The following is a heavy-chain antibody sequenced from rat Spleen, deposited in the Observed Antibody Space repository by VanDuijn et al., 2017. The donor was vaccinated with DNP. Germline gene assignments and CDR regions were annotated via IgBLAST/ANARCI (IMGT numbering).Heavy chain of an antibody. V-gene: IGHV5-31*01. J-gene: IGHJ2*01. CDR1: GFTFNNYW. Sequence: EVQLVESGGDLVQPGRSLKLSCVASGFTFNNYWMTWIRQVPGKGLEWVACMSPTTRSSYYRDSVKGRFTVSRDDAKSTLYLQMDSLRSEDTATYYCARGGTYYFDYWGQGVMVTVSS. CDR3: ARGGTYYFDY. CDR2: MSPTTRSS.